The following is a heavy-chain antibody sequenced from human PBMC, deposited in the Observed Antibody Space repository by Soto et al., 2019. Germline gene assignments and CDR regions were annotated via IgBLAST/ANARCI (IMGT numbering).Heavy chain of an antibody. CDR1: GFTFSSYG. J-gene: IGHJ6*03. CDR2: IWYDGSNK. D-gene: IGHD3-10*01. V-gene: IGHV3-33*01. Sequence: QVQLVESGGGVVQPGRSLRLSCAASGFTFSSYGMHWVRQAPGKGLEWVAVIWYDGSNKYYADSVKGRVTISRDNSKNTLYLQMNSLRAEDTAVYYCARYGYYYYYDMDVWGKGTTVTVSS. CDR3: ARYGYYYYYDMDV.